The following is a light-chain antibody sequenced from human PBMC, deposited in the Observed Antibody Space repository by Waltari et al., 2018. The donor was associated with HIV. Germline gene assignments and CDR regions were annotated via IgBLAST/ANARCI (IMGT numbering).Light chain of an antibody. CDR2: DNN. CDR3: GTWDSSLNTPV. J-gene: IGLJ2*01. V-gene: IGLV1-51*01. Sequence: QPVLTQPPSVSAAPGRSVPITCSGITSNIETNYVSWYQQIPGTAPKLLIYDNNKRPSGIPERFSGSKSATSATLGITGLQTGDEAEYFCGTWDSSLNTPVFGGGSRLTVL. CDR1: TSNIETNY.